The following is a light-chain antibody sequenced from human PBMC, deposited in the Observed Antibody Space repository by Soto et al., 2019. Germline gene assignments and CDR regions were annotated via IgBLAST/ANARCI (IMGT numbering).Light chain of an antibody. Sequence: DIVMTQSPDSLAVSLGERATINCKSSQSIFYNSNNKNYLAWYQQKPGQPPKLLIYWASTRGSGVPDRFSGRGSGTDFTLTITSLQAEDVAVYYCQQYCNTPRTFGQGTKVEIK. CDR3: QQYCNTPRT. V-gene: IGKV4-1*01. J-gene: IGKJ1*01. CDR1: QSIFYNSNNKNY. CDR2: WAS.